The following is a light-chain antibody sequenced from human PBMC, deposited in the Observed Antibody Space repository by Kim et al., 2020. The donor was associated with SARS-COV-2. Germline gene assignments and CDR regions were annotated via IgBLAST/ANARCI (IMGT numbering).Light chain of an antibody. Sequence: QSITISCTGTSSDVGGYNYVSWYQQHPGKAPRLMIYDVSNRPSGVSNRFSGSKSGNTASLTISGLRAEDEAHYYCSSYTSSTTLVVFGGGTQLTVL. V-gene: IGLV2-14*03. CDR3: SSYTSSTTLVV. J-gene: IGLJ2*01. CDR2: DVS. CDR1: SSDVGGYNY.